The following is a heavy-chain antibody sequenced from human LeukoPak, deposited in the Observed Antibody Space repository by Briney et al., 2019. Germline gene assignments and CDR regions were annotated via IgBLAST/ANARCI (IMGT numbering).Heavy chain of an antibody. CDR3: ARRAGRPRYFDY. D-gene: IGHD1-26*01. CDR2: IYTSGST. Sequence: SETLSLTCTVSGGSISSGGYYWGWIRQPAGEGLEWIGHIYTSGSTNYNPSLKSRVTISVDTSKNQFSLKLSSVTAADTAVYYCARRAGRPRYFDYWGQGTLVTVSS. V-gene: IGHV4-61*09. CDR1: GGSISSGGYY. J-gene: IGHJ4*02.